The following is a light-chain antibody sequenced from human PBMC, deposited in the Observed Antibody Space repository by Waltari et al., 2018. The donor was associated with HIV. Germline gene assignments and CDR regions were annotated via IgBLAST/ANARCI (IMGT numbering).Light chain of an antibody. J-gene: IGKJ1*01. CDR2: KVF. CDR1: QRLLYSDGDTY. V-gene: IGKV2-30*01. CDR3: MHSIHWPWT. Sequence: DVVMTQSPLSLSVTLGQPASIYCRSSQRLLYSDGDTYSNGFHQRPGQFQRRLIYKVFNRDSWVPDRFSGSWSDTDVTLQISRVEAEDVGIYYCMHSIHWPWTFGQGTKVAIK.